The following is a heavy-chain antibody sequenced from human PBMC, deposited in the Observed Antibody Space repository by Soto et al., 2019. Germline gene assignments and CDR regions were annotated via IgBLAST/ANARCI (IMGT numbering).Heavy chain of an antibody. CDR1: GYTFTGYY. CDR2: INPNSGGT. CDR3: ARVSIAASYYGMDV. J-gene: IGHJ6*02. Sequence: ASVKVSCKASGYTFTGYYMHWVRQAPGQGLEWMGWINPNSGGTNYAQKFQGWVTMTRDTSISTAYKELSRLRSDDTAVYYCARVSIAASYYGMDVWGQGTTVTVSS. V-gene: IGHV1-2*04. D-gene: IGHD6-25*01.